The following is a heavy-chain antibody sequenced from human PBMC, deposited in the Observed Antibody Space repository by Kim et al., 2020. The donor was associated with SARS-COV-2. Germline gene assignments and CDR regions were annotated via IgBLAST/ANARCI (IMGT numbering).Heavy chain of an antibody. CDR1: GFTFSSYG. CDR2: IWYDGSNK. D-gene: IGHD1-20*01. J-gene: IGHJ4*02. CDR3: AKSGTLTGRDLEHDY. V-gene: IGHV3-33*06. Sequence: GGSLRLSCAASGFTFSSYGMHWVRQAPGKGLEWVAVIWYDGSNKYYADSVKGRFTISRDNSKNTLYLQMNSLRAEDTAVYYCAKSGTLTGRDLEHDYWGQGTLVTVSS.